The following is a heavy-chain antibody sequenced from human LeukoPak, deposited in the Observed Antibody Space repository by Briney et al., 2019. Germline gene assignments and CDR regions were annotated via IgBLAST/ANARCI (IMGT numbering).Heavy chain of an antibody. CDR3: ARSSGSSYYYYYGMDV. D-gene: IGHD1-26*01. V-gene: IGHV1-46*01. Sequence: ASVKVSCKASGYTFTSYYMHWVRRAPGQGLEWMGLINPSGGSTSYAQKFQGRVTMTRDTSTSTVYMELSSLRSEDTAVYYCARSSGSSYYYYYGMDVWGQGTTVTVSS. J-gene: IGHJ6*02. CDR1: GYTFTSYY. CDR2: INPSGGST.